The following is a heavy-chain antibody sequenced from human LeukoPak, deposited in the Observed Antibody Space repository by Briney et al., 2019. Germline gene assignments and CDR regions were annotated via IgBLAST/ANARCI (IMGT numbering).Heavy chain of an antibody. D-gene: IGHD4-17*01. CDR3: AREGTVTPYNFDY. V-gene: IGHV3-7*01. J-gene: IGHJ4*02. Sequence: GGSLRPSCAASGLTFRSYAMTWVRQAPGKGLEWVANIKYDRSEIHYVGSVKDRFTISRDNAKNSLYLQMNSLRAEDTAVYYCAREGTVTPYNFDYWGQGNLVTVSS. CDR1: GLTFRSYA. CDR2: IKYDRSEI.